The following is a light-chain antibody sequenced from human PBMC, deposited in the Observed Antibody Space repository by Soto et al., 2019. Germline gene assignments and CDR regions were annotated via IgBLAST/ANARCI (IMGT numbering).Light chain of an antibody. Sequence: EIVLTQSPGTLSLSPGERATLSCRASQSVSSSYLAWYQQKPGQAPRLLIYGASSRANGIPDRFSGSGSGTDFPLTISRLEPEDFAVYYSQQYGSSPLFTFGPGTKVDIK. CDR2: GAS. J-gene: IGKJ3*01. V-gene: IGKV3-20*01. CDR1: QSVSSSY. CDR3: QQYGSSPLFT.